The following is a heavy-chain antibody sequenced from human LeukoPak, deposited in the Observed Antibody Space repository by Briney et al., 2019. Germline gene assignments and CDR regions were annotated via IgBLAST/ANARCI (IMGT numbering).Heavy chain of an antibody. CDR1: GYSFTTYW. Sequence: GESLKISCRGAGYSFTTYWIAWVRQMPGKGLEWMGIIYSGDSDTRHSPSFQGQVTISVAKSISTVYLQWSSLKASDTAMYYCARVATASFDQWGQGTLDTVSS. V-gene: IGHV5-51*01. CDR2: IYSGDSDT. CDR3: ARVATASFDQ. D-gene: IGHD2-15*01. J-gene: IGHJ4*02.